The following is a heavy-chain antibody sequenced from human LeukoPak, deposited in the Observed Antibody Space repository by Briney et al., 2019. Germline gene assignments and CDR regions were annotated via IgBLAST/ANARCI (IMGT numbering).Heavy chain of an antibody. CDR2: ISGSGATT. D-gene: IGHD3-10*01. V-gene: IGHV3-23*01. Sequence: GSLRLSREASGFTFSSNIMSWVRQAPGKGLEWVSGISGSGATTYYAESVKGRFTISRDNSKNTLYLQMNSLRAEDTALYYCAKVRGPWGQGTLVTVSS. CDR1: GFTFSSNI. J-gene: IGHJ5*02. CDR3: AKVRGP.